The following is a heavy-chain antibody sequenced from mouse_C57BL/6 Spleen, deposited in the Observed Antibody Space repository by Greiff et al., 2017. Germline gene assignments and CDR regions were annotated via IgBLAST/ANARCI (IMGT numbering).Heavy chain of an antibody. D-gene: IGHD2-4*01. CDR1: GYTFTSYG. CDR2: IYPSSGNT. V-gene: IGHV1-81*01. J-gene: IGHJ2*01. Sequence: VKLQQSGAELARPGASVKLSCKASGYTFTSYGISWVKQRTGQGLEWIGEIYPSSGNTYYNEKFKGKATLTADKSSSTAYMELRSLTSEDSAVYFWARSDYDYDVGYWGQGTTLTVSS. CDR3: ARSDYDYDVGY.